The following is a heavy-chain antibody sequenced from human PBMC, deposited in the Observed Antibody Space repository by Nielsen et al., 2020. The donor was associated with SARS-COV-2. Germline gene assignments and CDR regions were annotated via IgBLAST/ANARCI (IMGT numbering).Heavy chain of an antibody. CDR2: INSDGSST. CDR1: GFTFSSYW. D-gene: IGHD2-21*01. CDR3: ATYGAAYDYYFDY. V-gene: IGHV3-74*01. J-gene: IGHJ4*02. Sequence: GGSLRLSCAASGFTFSSYWMHWVRQAPGKGLVWVSRINSDGSSTSYADSVKGRFTISRDNAKNTLYLQMNSLRAEDTAVYYCATYGAAYDYYFDYWGQGTLVTVSS.